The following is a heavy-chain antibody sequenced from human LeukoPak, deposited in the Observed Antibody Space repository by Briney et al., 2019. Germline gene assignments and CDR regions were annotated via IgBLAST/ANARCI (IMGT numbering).Heavy chain of an antibody. CDR3: ARDRAGFYDSTSYYYDAFDI. CDR1: GFTFSSYS. D-gene: IGHD3-22*01. J-gene: IGHJ3*02. CDR2: ISSSSSYI. Sequence: GGSLRLSCAASGFTFSSYSMNWVRQAPGKGLEWVSSISSSSSYISYADSVKGRFTISRDNAKNSLYLQMSSLRAEDTAVYYCARDRAGFYDSTSYYYDAFDIWGQGTVVTVSS. V-gene: IGHV3-21*01.